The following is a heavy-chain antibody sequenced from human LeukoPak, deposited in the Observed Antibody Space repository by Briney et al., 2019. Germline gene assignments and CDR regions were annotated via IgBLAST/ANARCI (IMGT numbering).Heavy chain of an antibody. CDR1: GGTFSSYA. D-gene: IGHD6-6*01. CDR2: INPSGGST. J-gene: IGHJ4*02. Sequence: GSVKVSCKASGGTFSSYAISWVRQAPGQGLEWMGIINPSGGSTSYAQKFQGRVTMTRDTSTSTVYMELSSLRSEDTAVYYCARETSSPGPSGYWGQGTLVTVSS. CDR3: ARETSSPGPSGY. V-gene: IGHV1-46*01.